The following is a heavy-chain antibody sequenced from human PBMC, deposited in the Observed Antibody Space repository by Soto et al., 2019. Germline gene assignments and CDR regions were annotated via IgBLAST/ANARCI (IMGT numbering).Heavy chain of an antibody. CDR3: ARESGDVVVVPAATEDYGMDV. CDR2: INAGNGNT. J-gene: IGHJ6*02. CDR1: GNTFSSYT. V-gene: IGHV1-3*01. Sequence: ASVKVSCKASGNTFSSYTMHWVRQAPGQRLEWMGWINAGNGNTKYSQKFQARVTITRDTTASTAYMELSSLKSEDTAVYYCARESGDVVVVPAATEDYGMDVWG. D-gene: IGHD2-2*01.